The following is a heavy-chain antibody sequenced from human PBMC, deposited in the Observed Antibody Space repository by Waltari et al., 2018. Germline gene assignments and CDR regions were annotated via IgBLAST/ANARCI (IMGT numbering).Heavy chain of an antibody. CDR3: ARSSPVPTYDSSGYPLCDY. Sequence: QLQLQESGPGLVKPSETLSLTCTVSGGSISIISYYWGWIRQPPGKGLEWIGSIYFSGNTYYKPSLKSRVTISVDTSDNQCSLKLSSATAADTAVYYCARSSPVPTYDSSGYPLCDYWGQGTLVTVSS. V-gene: IGHV4-39*01. CDR1: GGSISIISYY. D-gene: IGHD3-22*01. CDR2: IYFSGNT. J-gene: IGHJ4*02.